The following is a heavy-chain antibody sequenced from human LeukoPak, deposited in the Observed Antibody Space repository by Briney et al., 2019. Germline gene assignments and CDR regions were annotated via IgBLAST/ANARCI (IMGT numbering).Heavy chain of an antibody. V-gene: IGHV4-59*01. CDR1: GGSISSYY. CDR2: IYYSGST. CDR3: ARSSYYYGADAFNI. D-gene: IGHD3-10*01. Sequence: SETLSLTCTVSGGSISSYYWSWLRQPPGKGLDWIGYIYYSGSTNYNPSLRSRVTISLDTSKNQFSLKLSSVTAADTAVYYCARSSYYYGADAFNIWGQGTMVTVSS. J-gene: IGHJ3*02.